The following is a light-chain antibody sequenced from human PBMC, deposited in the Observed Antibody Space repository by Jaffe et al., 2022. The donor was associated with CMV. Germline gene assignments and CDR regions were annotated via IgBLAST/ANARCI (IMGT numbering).Light chain of an antibody. J-gene: IGKJ2*01. CDR1: ESVHSQ. Sequence: EILMTQSPATLSVSPGERVTLSCRASESVHSQLAWYQQKPGQAPRLLIYGVSTRASGISARFSGRGSGTDFTLTISTLNSEDIAIYYCQQYYNWPPYTFGQGTKLEIK. CDR3: QQYYNWPPYT. V-gene: IGKV3-15*01. CDR2: GVS.